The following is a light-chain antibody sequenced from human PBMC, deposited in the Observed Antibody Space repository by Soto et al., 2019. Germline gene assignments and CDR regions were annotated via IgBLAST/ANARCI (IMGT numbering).Light chain of an antibody. J-gene: IGKJ2*01. Sequence: EIVLTQSPGTLSLSLGERATLSCRASQSVSSDYVAWYRQKPGQVPTVLIYRESTRATGIPDRFSGSGSGTDFTLTISRVEPEDFAVYYCQQYGSSPYTFGLGTKLEIK. CDR2: RES. V-gene: IGKV3-20*01. CDR1: QSVSSDY. CDR3: QQYGSSPYT.